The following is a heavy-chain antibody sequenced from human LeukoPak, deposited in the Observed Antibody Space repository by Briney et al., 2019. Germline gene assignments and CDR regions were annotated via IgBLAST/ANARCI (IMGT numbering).Heavy chain of an antibody. CDR3: ARNDSSGYFDY. J-gene: IGHJ4*02. V-gene: IGHV4-38-2*01. CDR2: VYHSGST. CDR1: DYSISRGNY. Sequence: SETLSLTCAVSDYSISRGNYWGWIRQPPGKGLEWIGSVYHSGSTHYRPSLKSRVTISVDTSKNQFSLKLNSVTAADTAVYYCARNDSSGYFDYWGQGTLVTVSS. D-gene: IGHD3-22*01.